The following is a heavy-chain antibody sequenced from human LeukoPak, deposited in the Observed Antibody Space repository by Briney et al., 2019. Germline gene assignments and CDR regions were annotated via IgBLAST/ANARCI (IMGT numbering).Heavy chain of an antibody. CDR3: ASRLAAAGTQYFQH. Sequence: SETLSLTCTVSGGSISSYYWSWIRQPPGKGLEWIGYIYYSGSTNYNPSLKSRVTISVDTSENQFSLKLSSVTAADTAVYYCASRLAAAGTQYFQHWGQGTLVTVSS. CDR2: IYYSGST. D-gene: IGHD6-13*01. CDR1: GGSISSYY. V-gene: IGHV4-59*01. J-gene: IGHJ1*01.